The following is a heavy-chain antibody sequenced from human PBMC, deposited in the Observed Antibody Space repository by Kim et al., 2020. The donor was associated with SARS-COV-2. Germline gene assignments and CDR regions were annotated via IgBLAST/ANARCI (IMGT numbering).Heavy chain of an antibody. J-gene: IGHJ4*02. Sequence: ASVKVSCKASGYTFTSYGISWVRQAPGQGLEWMGWISAYNGNTNYAQKLQGRVTMTTDTSTSTAYMELRSLRSDDTAVYYCARVRDILTGYYTSDYWGQGTLVTVSS. D-gene: IGHD3-9*01. CDR1: GYTFTSYG. V-gene: IGHV1-18*01. CDR2: ISAYNGNT. CDR3: ARVRDILTGYYTSDY.